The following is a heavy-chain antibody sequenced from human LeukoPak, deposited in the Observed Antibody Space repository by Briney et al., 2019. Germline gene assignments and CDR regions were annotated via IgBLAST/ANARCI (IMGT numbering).Heavy chain of an antibody. D-gene: IGHD6-19*01. V-gene: IGHV1-18*01. J-gene: IGHJ6*03. CDR1: GYTFTSYG. CDR2: ISAYNGNT. CDR3: ARDQWLVGFGDYYYMDV. Sequence: ASVKVSYKASGYTFTSYGISWVRQAPGQGLEWMGWISAYNGNTNYAQKLQGRVTMTTDTSTSTAYMELRSLRSDDTAVYYCARDQWLVGFGDYYYMDVWGKGTTVTVSS.